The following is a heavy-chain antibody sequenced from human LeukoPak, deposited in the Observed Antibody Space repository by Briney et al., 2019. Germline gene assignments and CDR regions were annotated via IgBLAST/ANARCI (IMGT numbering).Heavy chain of an antibody. D-gene: IGHD3-9*01. J-gene: IGHJ4*02. CDR2: ISYDGSNK. V-gene: IGHV3-30-3*01. CDR3: ARSGYYDILTGHSDY. Sequence: GGSLRLSCAASGFTFSSYAMHWVRQAPGKGLEWVAVISYDGSNKYYADSVKGRFTISRDNSKNTLYLQMNSLRAEDTAVYYCARSGYYDILTGHSDYWGQGTLVTVSS. CDR1: GFTFSSYA.